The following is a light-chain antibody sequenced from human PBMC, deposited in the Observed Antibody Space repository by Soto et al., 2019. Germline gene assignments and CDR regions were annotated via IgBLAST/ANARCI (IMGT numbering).Light chain of an antibody. Sequence: DIVMTQSPLSLPVTPGEPASISCRSSQSLLHSNGYNYLDWYLQKPGQSPQLLSYLGSNRASGVPDRFSGSGSGTDFTLKISRVEAEDVGVYYCMQALQTAPTFGGGTKVEIK. J-gene: IGKJ4*01. CDR1: QSLLHSNGYNY. CDR3: MQALQTAPT. V-gene: IGKV2-28*01. CDR2: LGS.